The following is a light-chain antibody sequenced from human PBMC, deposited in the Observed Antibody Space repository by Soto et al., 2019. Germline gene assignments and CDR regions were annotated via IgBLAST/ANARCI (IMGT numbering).Light chain of an antibody. V-gene: IGKV3-15*01. CDR1: QSVGTY. Sequence: EVVVTQSPATLSLSPGERATLSCRASQSVGTYLAWYQQKPGQSPRLLMYGAATGATGIPARFSGSGSGTEFTLTISSLQSEDSAIYYCQQYHSWTGTFGPGTKVEIK. J-gene: IGKJ1*01. CDR2: GAA. CDR3: QQYHSWTGT.